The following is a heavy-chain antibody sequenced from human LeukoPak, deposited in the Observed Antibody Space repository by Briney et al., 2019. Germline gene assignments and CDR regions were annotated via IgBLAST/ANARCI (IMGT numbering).Heavy chain of an antibody. Sequence: PSENLSLNCAVYGGSFSGYYWSWIRQPPGKGLEWIGEINRSGSTNYNPSLKSRVTISVDTSKNQFSLKLSSVTAADTAVYYCARRPAATRTNWFDPWGQGTLVTVSS. CDR1: GGSFSGYY. V-gene: IGHV4-34*01. J-gene: IGHJ5*02. D-gene: IGHD2-15*01. CDR2: INRSGST. CDR3: ARRPAATRTNWFDP.